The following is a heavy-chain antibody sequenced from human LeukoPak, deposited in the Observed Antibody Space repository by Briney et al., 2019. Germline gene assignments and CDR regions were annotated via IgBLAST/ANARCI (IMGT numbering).Heavy chain of an antibody. CDR3: ARDLVYYGSGSYYNWFDP. V-gene: IGHV1-8*02. Sequence: ASVKVSCKASGYTFTSYDINWVRQATGQGLEWMGWMKPNSGNTGYAQKFQGRVTMTRDTSISTAYMELSRLRSDDTAVYYCARDLVYYGSGSYYNWFDPWGQGTLVTVSS. J-gene: IGHJ5*02. D-gene: IGHD3-10*01. CDR1: GYTFTSYD. CDR2: MKPNSGNT.